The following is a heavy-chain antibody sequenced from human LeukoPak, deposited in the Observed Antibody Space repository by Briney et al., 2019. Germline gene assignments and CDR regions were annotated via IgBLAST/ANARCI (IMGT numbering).Heavy chain of an antibody. D-gene: IGHD3-22*01. CDR2: ISGSGGST. V-gene: IGHV3-23*01. J-gene: IGHJ4*02. CDR1: GFTFSSYA. Sequence: GGSLRLSCAASGFTFSSYAMSWVRQAPGKGLEWVSAISGSGGSTYYADSVKGRFTISRDNAKKSLYLQMNSLRAEDTAVYYCARDPDYYDSSGSLDYWGQGTLVTVSS. CDR3: ARDPDYYDSSGSLDY.